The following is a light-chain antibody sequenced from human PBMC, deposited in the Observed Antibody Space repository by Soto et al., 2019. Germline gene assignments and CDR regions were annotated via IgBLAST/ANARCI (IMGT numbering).Light chain of an antibody. V-gene: IGKV1-5*01. CDR1: QSIDNW. J-gene: IGKJ4*01. CDR2: DAY. Sequence: DIQMSQSPSTLSASVGDRVSITCRASQSIDNWLAWYQQKPGKAPKLLIYDAYILQSGVPSRFSGTGSGTEFTLTISSLQPDDFATYYCQQYNNYSSLTFGGGTKVDIK. CDR3: QQYNNYSSLT.